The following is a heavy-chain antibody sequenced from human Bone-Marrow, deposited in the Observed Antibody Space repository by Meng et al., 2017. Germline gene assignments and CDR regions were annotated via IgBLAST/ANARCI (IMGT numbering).Heavy chain of an antibody. D-gene: IGHD4-17*01. CDR2: IYYSGST. V-gene: IGHV4-30-4*01. CDR3: ASSMTTVTAEIDY. Sequence: QVQLQESGPGLVKPSQTLSLTCTVSGGSISSGDYYWSWIRQPPGKGLEWIGYIYYSGSTYYNPSLKSRVTISVDTSKNQYSLKLSSVTAADTAVYYCASSMTTVTAEIDYWGQGTLVTVSS. CDR1: GGSISSGDYY. J-gene: IGHJ4*02.